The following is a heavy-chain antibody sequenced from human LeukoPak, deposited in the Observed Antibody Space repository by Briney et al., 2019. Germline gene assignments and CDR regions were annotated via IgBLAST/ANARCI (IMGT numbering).Heavy chain of an antibody. D-gene: IGHD3-22*01. J-gene: IGHJ3*02. CDR3: ASPGHYYDSSGYYRWGALDI. Sequence: SVKVSCKASGGTFSSYAISWVRQAPGHGLEWMGRIIPKLGISNYAQKFQGRVTITADKSTTTAYMELSSLRSEDTALYYCASPGHYYDSSGYYRWGALDIWGQGTMVTVSS. CDR1: GGTFSSYA. CDR2: IIPKLGIS. V-gene: IGHV1-69*04.